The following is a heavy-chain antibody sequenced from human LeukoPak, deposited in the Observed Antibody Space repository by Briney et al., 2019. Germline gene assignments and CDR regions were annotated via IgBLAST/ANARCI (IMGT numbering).Heavy chain of an antibody. D-gene: IGHD2-15*01. J-gene: IGHJ4*02. CDR2: IIGSGGSA. V-gene: IGHV3-23*01. CDR1: GFTFSSYA. CDR3: AKDRGSGGSCYDY. Sequence: PGGSLRLSCAASGFTFSSYAMTWVRQAPGKGLEWVSVIIGSGGSAYYADSVKGRFTISRDNSNNTLYLQINSLRAEDTAVYYCAKDRGSGGSCYDYWGQGTLVTVSS.